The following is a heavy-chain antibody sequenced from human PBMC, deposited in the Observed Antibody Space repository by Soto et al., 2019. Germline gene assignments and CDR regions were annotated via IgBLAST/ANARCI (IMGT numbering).Heavy chain of an antibody. CDR1: GYTFTCYY. V-gene: IGHV1-69*13. Sequence: SVKVSCKASGYTFTCYYMHWVRQAPGQGLEWMGWIIPNSGRANYAQKFQGRVTMTADESTSTAYMELSSLRSEDMAVYYCARDSAPGGYCSGGSCYSRSGYFEYWGQGTLVTVSS. CDR2: IIPNSGRA. J-gene: IGHJ4*02. D-gene: IGHD2-15*01. CDR3: ARDSAPGGYCSGGSCYSRSGYFEY.